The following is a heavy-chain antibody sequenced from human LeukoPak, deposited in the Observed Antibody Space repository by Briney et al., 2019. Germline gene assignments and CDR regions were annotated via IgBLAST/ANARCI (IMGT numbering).Heavy chain of an antibody. CDR2: ISSNGGST. D-gene: IGHD5-18*01. CDR1: GFTFSSYS. J-gene: IGHJ4*02. Sequence: PGGSLRLSCAASGFTFSSYSMNWVRQAPGKGLEYVAAISSNGGSTYHANSVKGRFTISRDNSKNTLYLQMGSLRAEDMAVYYCARVRIQLWESFDYWGQGTLVTVSS. V-gene: IGHV3-64*01. CDR3: ARVRIQLWESFDY.